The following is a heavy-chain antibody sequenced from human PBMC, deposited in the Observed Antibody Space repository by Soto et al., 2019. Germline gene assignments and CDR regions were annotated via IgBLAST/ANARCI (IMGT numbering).Heavy chain of an antibody. Sequence: GASVKVSCKASGGTFSSYTISRVRQAPGQGLEWMGRIIPILGIANYAQKFQGRVTITADKSTSTAYMELSSLRSEDTAVYYCARTVSSGPRLVDYWGQGTLVTVSS. CDR1: GGTFSSYT. D-gene: IGHD3-22*01. CDR2: IIPILGIA. CDR3: ARTVSSGPRLVDY. J-gene: IGHJ4*02. V-gene: IGHV1-69*02.